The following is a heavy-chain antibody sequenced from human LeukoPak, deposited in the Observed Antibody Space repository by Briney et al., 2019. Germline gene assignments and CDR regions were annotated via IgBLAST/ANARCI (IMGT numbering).Heavy chain of an antibody. CDR2: IYYSGST. CDR3: ARRRTLNWFDP. D-gene: IGHD1-14*01. CDR1: GGSISSYY. V-gene: IGHV4-59*08. J-gene: IGHJ5*02. Sequence: SESLSLTCTVSGGSISSYYWSWIRQPPGKGLEWIGYIYYSGSTNYNPSLKSRVTISVDTSKNQFSLKLSSVTAADTAVYYCARRRTLNWFDPWGQGTLVTVSS.